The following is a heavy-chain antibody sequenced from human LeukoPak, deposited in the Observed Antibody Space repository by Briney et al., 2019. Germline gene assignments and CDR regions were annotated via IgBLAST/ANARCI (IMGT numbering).Heavy chain of an antibody. CDR1: GFTFSDYY. Sequence: KSGGSLRLSCAASGFTFSDYYMSWIRQASGKGLEWVSYISSSGSTIYYADSVKGRFTISRDNAKNSLYLQMNSLRAEDTAVYYCARSGITMVRGVIVYYGMDVWGQGTTVTVSS. D-gene: IGHD3-10*01. CDR2: ISSSGSTI. J-gene: IGHJ6*02. V-gene: IGHV3-11*01. CDR3: ARSGITMVRGVIVYYGMDV.